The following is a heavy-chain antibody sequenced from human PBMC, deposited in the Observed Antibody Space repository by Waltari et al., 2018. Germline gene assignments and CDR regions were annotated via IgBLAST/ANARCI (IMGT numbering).Heavy chain of an antibody. J-gene: IGHJ6*02. CDR2: ISAYNGKT. CDR1: GYTFTSYG. V-gene: IGHV1-18*01. CDR3: ARDLITMVRGVLRDYYYYYGMDV. Sequence: QVQLVQSGAEVKKPGASVKVSCKASGYTFTSYGISWVRQAPGQGLEWMGWISAYNGKTNYAQRLQGRVTMTTDTSTSTAYMELRSLRSDDTAVYYCARDLITMVRGVLRDYYYYYGMDVWGQGTTVTVSS. D-gene: IGHD3-10*01.